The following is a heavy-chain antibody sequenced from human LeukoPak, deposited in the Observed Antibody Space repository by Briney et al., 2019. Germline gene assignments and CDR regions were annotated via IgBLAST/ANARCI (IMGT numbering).Heavy chain of an antibody. J-gene: IGHJ4*02. CDR1: GYTFTSYY. D-gene: IGHD6-13*01. CDR3: AREVAAAGRSVIVVTNYFDY. V-gene: IGHV1-46*03. CDR2: INPSGGST. Sequence: GASVRVSCKASGYTFTSYYMHWVRQAPGQGLEWMGIINPSGGSTSYAQKFQGRVTMTRDTSTSTVYMELSSLRSEDTAVYYCAREVAAAGRSVIVVTNYFDYWGQGTLVTVSS.